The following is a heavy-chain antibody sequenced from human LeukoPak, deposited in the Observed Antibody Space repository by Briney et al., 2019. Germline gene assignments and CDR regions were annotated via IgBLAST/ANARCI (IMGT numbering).Heavy chain of an antibody. Sequence: ASVKVSCKASGYTFTGYYMHWVRQAPGQGLEWMGWINPNSGGTNYAQKFQGRVTMTRDTSISTAYMELSRLRSDDTAVYYCARDRDYDILTGYYNVTGYAFDIWGQGTMVTVSS. CDR3: ARDRDYDILTGYYNVTGYAFDI. V-gene: IGHV1-2*02. J-gene: IGHJ3*02. CDR2: INPNSGGT. D-gene: IGHD3-9*01. CDR1: GYTFTGYY.